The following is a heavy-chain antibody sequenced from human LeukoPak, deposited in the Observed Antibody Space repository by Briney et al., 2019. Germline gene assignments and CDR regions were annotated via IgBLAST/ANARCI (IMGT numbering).Heavy chain of an antibody. V-gene: IGHV3-21*01. CDR1: GFTFSSYS. D-gene: IGHD3-10*01. J-gene: IGHJ4*02. Sequence: GGSLRLSCAASGFTFSSYSMNWVRQAPGKGLEWVSSISSSSSYIYYADSVKGRFTISRDNAKNSLYLQMNSLRAEDTAVYYCARDQGVSLWFGDYESFFDYWGQGTLVTVSS. CDR3: ARDQGVSLWFGDYESFFDY. CDR2: ISSSSSYI.